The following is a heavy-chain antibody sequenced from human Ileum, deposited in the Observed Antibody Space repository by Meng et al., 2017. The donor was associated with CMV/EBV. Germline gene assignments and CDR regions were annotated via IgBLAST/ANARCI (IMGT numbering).Heavy chain of an antibody. J-gene: IGHJ4*02. CDR2: INHGGSS. V-gene: IGHV4-34*01. CDR1: GGAFSEYH. CDR3: ARASPQRRFLSY. D-gene: IGHD3-3*01. Sequence: QVQPQQWGAGLLKPSETLSLMCACYGGAFSEYHWSWIRQPPGKGLEWIGEINHGGSSNYNPSLKSRVTISVDRSRNQVFLKLTSVTAADTAVYYCARASPQRRFLSYWGQGTLVTVSS.